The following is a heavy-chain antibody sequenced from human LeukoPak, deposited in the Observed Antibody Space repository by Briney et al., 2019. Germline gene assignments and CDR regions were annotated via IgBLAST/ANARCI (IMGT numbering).Heavy chain of an antibody. CDR2: IGTAGDT. Sequence: GGSLRLSCAASGFTFSSYDMHWVRQATGKGLEWVSAIGTAGDTYYPGSVKGRFIISRENAKNSFYLQMNSLRADNTAVYYCARGSGRSYYYYYMDVWGKGTSVTVSS. CDR1: GFTFSSYD. D-gene: IGHD3-10*01. J-gene: IGHJ6*03. V-gene: IGHV3-13*01. CDR3: ARGSGRSYYYYYMDV.